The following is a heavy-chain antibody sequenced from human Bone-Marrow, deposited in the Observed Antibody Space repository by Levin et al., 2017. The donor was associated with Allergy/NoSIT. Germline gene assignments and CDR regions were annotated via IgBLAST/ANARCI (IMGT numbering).Heavy chain of an antibody. Sequence: SVKVSCKASGGTFSNSAIYWVRQAPGQGLEWMGGIIPFFGTTNFAQKFQARATITAVDSTRTVFLELSSLRSDDTAVYYSARALVSTGVDYYYYGMDVWGQGTTVIVSS. CDR3: ARALVSTGVDYYYYGMDV. D-gene: IGHD7-27*01. CDR2: IIPFFGTT. J-gene: IGHJ6*02. CDR1: GGTFSNSA. V-gene: IGHV1-69*13.